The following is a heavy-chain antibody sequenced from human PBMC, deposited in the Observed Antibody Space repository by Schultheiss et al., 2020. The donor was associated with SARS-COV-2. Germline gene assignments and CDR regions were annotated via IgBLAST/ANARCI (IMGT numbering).Heavy chain of an antibody. CDR3: ARASTETLALPDDY. D-gene: IGHD4-17*01. CDR2: ITHSGGT. CDR1: GGSISSYY. V-gene: IGHV4-34*01. Sequence: SETLSLTCTVSGGSISSYYWSWIRQPPEKGLEWIGEITHSGGTNYNPSLKSRVTISVDTSKNQFSLKLRSVTDADTALYYCARASTETLALPDDYWGQGTLVTVSS. J-gene: IGHJ4*02.